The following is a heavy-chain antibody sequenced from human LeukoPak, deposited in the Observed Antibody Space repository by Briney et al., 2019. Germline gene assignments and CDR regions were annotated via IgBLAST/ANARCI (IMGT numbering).Heavy chain of an antibody. J-gene: IGHJ6*03. V-gene: IGHV5-51*01. D-gene: IGHD2-15*01. Sequence: PGESLKISCKGSGYSFTSYWIGWVRQMPGKGLEWMGIIYPGDSDTRYSPSFQGQVTISADKSISTAYLQWSSLKASDTAMYYCAGHGGYCSGGSCSGSYYYYYYMDVWGKGTTVTVSS. CDR2: IYPGDSDT. CDR3: AGHGGYCSGGSCSGSYYYYYYMDV. CDR1: GYSFTSYW.